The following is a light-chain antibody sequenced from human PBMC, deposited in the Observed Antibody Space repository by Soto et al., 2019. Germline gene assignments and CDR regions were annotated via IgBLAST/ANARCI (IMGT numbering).Light chain of an antibody. Sequence: EIVLTQSPATLSLSPGERATLSCRASQNIGTSLVWSQQKPGQSPRLLIFDASHRATGVPARFSGSGSGTDVTLTISGLEPEDFAVYYCQQRSVWPITFGQGTRLEIK. CDR2: DAS. CDR3: QQRSVWPIT. CDR1: QNIGTS. J-gene: IGKJ5*01. V-gene: IGKV3-11*01.